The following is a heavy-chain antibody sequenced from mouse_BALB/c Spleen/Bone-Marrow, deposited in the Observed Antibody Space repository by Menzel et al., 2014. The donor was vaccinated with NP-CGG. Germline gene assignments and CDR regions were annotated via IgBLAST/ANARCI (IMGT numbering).Heavy chain of an antibody. J-gene: IGHJ4*01. CDR2: ISHSGST. V-gene: IGHV3-8*02. D-gene: IGHD2-14*01. Sequence: EVKLVESGPSLVKPSQTLSLTCSVTGDSITSGYWNWIRKFPGSKLEYMGYISHSGSTYYNPSLKSRISITRDTSKNQYYLQLNSETTEDTATYYCARAGYRYDVGYAMDYWGQGTSVTVSS. CDR1: GDSITSGY. CDR3: ARAGYRYDVGYAMDY.